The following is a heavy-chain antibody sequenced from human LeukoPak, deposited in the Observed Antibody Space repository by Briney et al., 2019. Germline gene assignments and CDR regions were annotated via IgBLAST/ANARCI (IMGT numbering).Heavy chain of an antibody. D-gene: IGHD3-3*01. CDR2: ISSSGTNT. Sequence: PGGSLRLSCAASGFTFSSYAMGWVRQAPGRGLEWVSAISSSGTNTYYADSVKGRFTISRDNSKNTLYLRMNSLRAEDTAVYYCATFGVIVRNNYLDYWGQGALVTVSS. CDR3: ATFGVIVRNNYLDY. CDR1: GFTFSSYA. J-gene: IGHJ4*02. V-gene: IGHV3-23*01.